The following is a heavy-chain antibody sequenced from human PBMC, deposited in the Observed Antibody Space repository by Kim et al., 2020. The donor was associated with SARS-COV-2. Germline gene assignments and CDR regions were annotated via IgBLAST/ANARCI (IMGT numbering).Heavy chain of an antibody. CDR2: INSSSTVI. J-gene: IGHJ5*01. CDR3: ARDRWSDS. CDR1: GFTFSSYS. Sequence: GGSLRLSCVASGFTFSSYSMNWVRQAPGKGLEWISYINSSSTVIYYADSVQGRFTIPRDNAKNSLYLQMNSLRDEDTAVYYCARDRWSDSWGQGTLVTVSS. D-gene: IGHD1-1*01. V-gene: IGHV3-48*02.